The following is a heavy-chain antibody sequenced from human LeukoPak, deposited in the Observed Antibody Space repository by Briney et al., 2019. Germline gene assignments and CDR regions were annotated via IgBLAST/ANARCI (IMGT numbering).Heavy chain of an antibody. CDR3: ARDVSGRRIAAAGGYFDY. J-gene: IGHJ4*02. CDR2: ITPSGGST. CDR1: GYTFTSYY. Sequence: ASVKVSCKASGYTFTSYYMHWVRQAPGQGLEWMGIITPSGGSTSYAQKFQGRVTMTRDTSTSTVYMELSSLRSEDTAVYYCARDVSGRRIAAAGGYFDYWGQGTLVTVSS. D-gene: IGHD6-13*01. V-gene: IGHV1-46*01.